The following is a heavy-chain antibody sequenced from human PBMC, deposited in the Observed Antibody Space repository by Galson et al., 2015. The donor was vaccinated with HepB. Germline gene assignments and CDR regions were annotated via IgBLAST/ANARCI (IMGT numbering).Heavy chain of an antibody. V-gene: IGHV3-11*01. CDR3: ARATLGWFDP. CDR2: ISGSGSTTI. D-gene: IGHD2/OR15-2a*01. J-gene: IGHJ5*02. Sequence: SLRLSCAASGFTFTDYYMSWIRQAPGKGLEWVSYISGSGSTTIFYADSVKGRFTISRGNAKNSLYLQMTSLRAEDTAVYYCARATLGWFDPWGQGTLVTVSS. CDR1: GFTFTDYY.